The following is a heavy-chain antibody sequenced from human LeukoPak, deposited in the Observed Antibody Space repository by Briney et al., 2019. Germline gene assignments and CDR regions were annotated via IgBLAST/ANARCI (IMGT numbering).Heavy chain of an antibody. CDR1: GFTFSSYA. CDR3: AKDWSGLYYDILTGYRGDAFDI. Sequence: GGSLRLSCAASGFTFSSYAMRWVRLAPGTGLEWVSAISGRGGSTYYAVSVKGRFTISRDNSKNTLYLQMNSLRAEDTAVYYCAKDWSGLYYDILTGYRGDAFDIWGQGTMVTVSS. D-gene: IGHD3-9*01. J-gene: IGHJ3*02. CDR2: ISGRGGST. V-gene: IGHV3-23*01.